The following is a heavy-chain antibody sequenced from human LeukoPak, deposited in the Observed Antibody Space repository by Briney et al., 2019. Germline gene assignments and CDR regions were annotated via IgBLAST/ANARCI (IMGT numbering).Heavy chain of an antibody. CDR2: INPNSGGT. Sequence: ASVKVSCKASGYTFTGYYMHWVRQAPGQGLEWMGCINPNSGGTNYAQKFQGRVTMTRDTSISTAYMELSRLRSDDTAVYYCARGGSSSSGPYYYYYMDVWGKGTTVTVSS. CDR3: ARGGSSSSGPYYYYYMDV. D-gene: IGHD6-6*01. J-gene: IGHJ6*03. V-gene: IGHV1-2*02. CDR1: GYTFTGYY.